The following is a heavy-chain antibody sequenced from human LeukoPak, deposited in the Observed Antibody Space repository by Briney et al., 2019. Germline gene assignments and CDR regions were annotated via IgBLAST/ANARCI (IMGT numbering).Heavy chain of an antibody. J-gene: IGHJ4*02. CDR3: ARVVDPCAVQCDYYYDHSGYVDY. V-gene: IGHV4-39*07. Sequence: TSSETLSLTCTVSDGSITSSSYYWGWIRQSPGKELEWIGTISYSGSTYYHSPLRSRVTISVDKSKNQFSLKLSSMTAADTAVYFCARVVDPCAVQCDYYYDHSGYVDYWGRGNLVTVSS. CDR1: DGSITSSSYY. D-gene: IGHD3-22*01. CDR2: ISYSGST.